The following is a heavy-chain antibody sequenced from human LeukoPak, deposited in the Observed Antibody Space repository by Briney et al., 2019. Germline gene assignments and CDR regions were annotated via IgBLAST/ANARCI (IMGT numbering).Heavy chain of an antibody. CDR2: ITHNGGT. CDR3: ARGNSGSHWGDHYFYMAV. D-gene: IGHD1-26*01. CDR1: GGSFRGYF. J-gene: IGHJ6*03. Sequence: KPSETLSLTCAVYGGSFRGYFWGWVRQTPGKGLEWLGEITHNGGTNYMPSLSGRVSVFQDVSKNQFSLKLSSVTAADTGVYYCARGNSGSHWGDHYFYMAVWGKGTTVIVSS. V-gene: IGHV4-34*01.